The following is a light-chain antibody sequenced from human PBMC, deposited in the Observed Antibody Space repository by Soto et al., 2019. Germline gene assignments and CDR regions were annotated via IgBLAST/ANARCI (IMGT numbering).Light chain of an antibody. CDR2: RAS. CDR1: QSVSSN. CDR3: QHYGGSFI. V-gene: IGKV3-15*01. Sequence: EIVMTQSPATLSVPPGERATLSCRASQSVSSNLAWYQQKPGQAPRLLIYRASTRATGVPARFSGSGSGTDFTLSISRLEPEDFAVYYCQHYGGSFIFGPGTKVDNK. J-gene: IGKJ3*01.